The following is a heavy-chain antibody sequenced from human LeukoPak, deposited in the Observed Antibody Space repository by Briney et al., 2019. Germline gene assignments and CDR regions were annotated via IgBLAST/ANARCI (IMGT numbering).Heavy chain of an antibody. CDR2: INPSGGST. CDR1: GYTFTSYY. CDR3: ARDPTHYYDSSGYFDY. V-gene: IGHV1-46*01. D-gene: IGHD3-22*01. J-gene: IGHJ4*02. Sequence: APVKVSCKASGYTFTSYYMHWVRQAPGQGLEWMGIINPSGGSTSYAQKFQGRVTMTRDTSTSTVYMELSSLRSEDTAVYYCARDPTHYYDSSGYFDYWGQGTLVTVSS.